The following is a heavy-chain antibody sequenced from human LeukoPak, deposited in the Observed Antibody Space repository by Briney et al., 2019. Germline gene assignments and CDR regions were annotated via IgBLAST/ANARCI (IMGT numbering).Heavy chain of an antibody. D-gene: IGHD3-9*01. V-gene: IGHV4-4*07. J-gene: IGHJ3*02. Sequence: SETLSLTCTVSGGSISSYYWSWIRQTAGKGLEWIGRIYTSGSTNYNPSLKSRVTMSVDTSKNQFSLKLSSVTAADTAVYYCARDLLASHFDWLLSYAFDIWGQGTMVTVSS. CDR2: IYTSGST. CDR1: GGSISSYY. CDR3: ARDLLASHFDWLLSYAFDI.